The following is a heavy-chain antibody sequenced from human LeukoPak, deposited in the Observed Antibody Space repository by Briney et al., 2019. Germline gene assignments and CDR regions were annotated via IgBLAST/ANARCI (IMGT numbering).Heavy chain of an antibody. CDR3: ARENAP. V-gene: IGHV4-30-4*01. CDR1: GDSISSDDYY. D-gene: IGHD1-1*01. CDR2: IYDAGRT. J-gene: IGHJ5*02. Sequence: SQTLSLTCSVSGDSISSDDYYWTWIRQAPGKGLEWIGFIYDAGRTQYNPSLESRTTISMDTSKNQFSLKLSSVTAADTAVYYCARENAPWGQGTLVTVSS.